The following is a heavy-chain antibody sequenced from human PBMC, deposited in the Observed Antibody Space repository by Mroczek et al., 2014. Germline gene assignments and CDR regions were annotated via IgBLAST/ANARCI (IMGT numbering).Heavy chain of an antibody. CDR3: ARVRIVVVTAMLRRDAFDI. D-gene: IGHD2-21*02. J-gene: IGHJ3*02. CDR1: GGSFSGYY. V-gene: IGHV4-34*01. Sequence: QVQLQQWGAGLLKPSETLSLTCAVYGGSFSGYYWSWIRQPPGKGLEWIGEINHSGSTNYNPSLKSRVTISVDTSKNQFSLKLSSVTAADTAVYYCARVRIVVVTAMLRRDAFDIWGQGTMVTVSS. CDR2: INHSGST.